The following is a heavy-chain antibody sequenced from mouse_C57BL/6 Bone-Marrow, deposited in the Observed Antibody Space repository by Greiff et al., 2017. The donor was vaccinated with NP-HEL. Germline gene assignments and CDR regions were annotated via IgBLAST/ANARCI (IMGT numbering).Heavy chain of an antibody. CDR3: ATSTTAYYFDY. V-gene: IGHV1-76*01. CDR2: IYPGSGNT. Sequence: QVQLKESGAELVRPGASVKLSCKASGYTFTDYYINWVKQRPGQGLEWIARIYPGSGNTYYNEKFKGKATLTAEKSSSTAYMQLSSLTSEDSAVYFCATSTTAYYFDYWGQGTTLTVSS. J-gene: IGHJ2*01. CDR1: GYTFTDYY. D-gene: IGHD1-2*01.